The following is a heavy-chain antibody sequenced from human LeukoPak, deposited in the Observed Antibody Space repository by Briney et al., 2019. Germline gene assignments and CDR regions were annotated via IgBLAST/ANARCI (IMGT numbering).Heavy chain of an antibody. Sequence: ASVKASCKASGYTLTEYYIHWVRQAPGQGLEWMGFIIPDSGGTTYQQNFQGRVTMTRDTSISTFYMELSSLRPDDTAVYYCSTEDKYCTGANCGVFWGQGTLVTVFS. CDR2: IIPDSGGT. V-gene: IGHV1-2*02. CDR1: GYTLTEYY. D-gene: IGHD2-8*02. J-gene: IGHJ4*02. CDR3: STEDKYCTGANCGVF.